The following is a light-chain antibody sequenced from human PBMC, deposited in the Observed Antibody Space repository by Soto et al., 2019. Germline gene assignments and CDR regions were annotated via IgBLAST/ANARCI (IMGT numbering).Light chain of an antibody. Sequence: DIVMTQSPDSLAVSLGERATINCRSSQSVLYSSNNKNYLTWYQQKPGQPPKLLIYWASTRESGVPDRFSGSGSGTDFTLTISSLQDEDVAVYYCQQYYSIPYTFGQGTKLEIK. V-gene: IGKV4-1*01. CDR1: QSVLYSSNNKNY. CDR2: WAS. CDR3: QQYYSIPYT. J-gene: IGKJ2*01.